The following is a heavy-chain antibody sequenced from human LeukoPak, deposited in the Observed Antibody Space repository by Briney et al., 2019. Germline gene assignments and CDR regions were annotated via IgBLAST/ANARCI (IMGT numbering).Heavy chain of an antibody. Sequence: GASVKVSCKASGYSFPNYGISWVRQAPGQGPEWMGWISPYNGNTNYAQKFQGRATMTTDTSTSTAYMELRSLRSDDTAVYYCARHFYGSGTYYHFDYWGQGTLVTVSS. CDR2: ISPYNGNT. V-gene: IGHV1-18*01. J-gene: IGHJ4*02. CDR3: ARHFYGSGTYYHFDY. D-gene: IGHD3-10*01. CDR1: GYSFPNYG.